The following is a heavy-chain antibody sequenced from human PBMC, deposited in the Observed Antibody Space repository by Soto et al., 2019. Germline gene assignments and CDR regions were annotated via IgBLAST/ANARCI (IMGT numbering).Heavy chain of an antibody. CDR3: ASNVPAAGYYYGMDV. J-gene: IGHJ6*02. Sequence: QVQLVQSGAEVKKPGSSVKVSCKASGGTFSSYAISWVRQAPGQGLEWMGGIIPIFGTATYAQKFQGRVTITAEESTSEAYMELRSLRSEDTAVYYCASNVPAAGYYYGMDVWGQGTTVTVSS. V-gene: IGHV1-69*12. CDR2: IIPIFGTA. D-gene: IGHD2-2*01. CDR1: GGTFSSYA.